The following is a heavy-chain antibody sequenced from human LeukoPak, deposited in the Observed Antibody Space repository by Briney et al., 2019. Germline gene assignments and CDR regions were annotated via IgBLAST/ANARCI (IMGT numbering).Heavy chain of an antibody. CDR1: GGSVSSGSYY. CDR3: ARGWQYQLLFYFDY. V-gene: IGHV4-61*01. CDR2: IYYSGST. Sequence: SETLSLTCTVSGGSVSSGSYYWSWIRQPSGKGLEWIGYIYYSGSTNYNPSLKSRVTISVDTSKNQFSLKLSSVTAADTAVYYCARGWQYQLLFYFDYWGQGTLVTVSS. J-gene: IGHJ4*02. D-gene: IGHD2-2*01.